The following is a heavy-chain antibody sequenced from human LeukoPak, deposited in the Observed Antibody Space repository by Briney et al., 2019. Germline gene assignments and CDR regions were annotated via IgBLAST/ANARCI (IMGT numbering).Heavy chain of an antibody. V-gene: IGHV3-30*04. Sequence: GGSLRLSCAASGFTFSSYAMHWVRQAPGKGLEWVAVISYDGSNKYYADSVKGRFTISRDNSKNTLYLQMNSLRAEDTAVYYCARRLVVATSSDAFDVWGQGTMVTVSS. CDR2: ISYDGSNK. CDR1: GFTFSSYA. CDR3: ARRLVVATSSDAFDV. J-gene: IGHJ3*01. D-gene: IGHD2-15*01.